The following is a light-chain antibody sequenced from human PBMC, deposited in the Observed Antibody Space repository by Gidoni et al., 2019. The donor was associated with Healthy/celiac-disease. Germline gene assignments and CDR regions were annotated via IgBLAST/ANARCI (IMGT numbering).Light chain of an antibody. CDR3: QQYDNLPYT. CDR1: QDISNY. J-gene: IGKJ2*01. CDR2: DAS. Sequence: DIQMTQSPSSLSASVGDRVTITCQASQDISNYLNWYQQKPGKASKLLIYDASNLETGVPSRFSGSGSGTDFTFTISSLQPEDIATYYCQQYDNLPYTFXQXTKLXIK. V-gene: IGKV1-33*01.